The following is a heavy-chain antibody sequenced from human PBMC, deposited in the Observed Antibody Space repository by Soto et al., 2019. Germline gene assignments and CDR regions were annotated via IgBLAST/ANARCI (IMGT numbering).Heavy chain of an antibody. Sequence: GESLKISCAASGFTFSSYSMNWVRQAPGKGLEWVSYISSSSSTIYYADSVKGRFTISRDNAKNSLYLQMNSLRAEDTAVYYCARYGPAGPYSSGPTYAFDIWGQGTMVTVSS. V-gene: IGHV3-48*01. J-gene: IGHJ3*02. CDR3: ARYGPAGPYSSGPTYAFDI. CDR2: ISSSSSTI. CDR1: GFTFSSYS. D-gene: IGHD6-19*01.